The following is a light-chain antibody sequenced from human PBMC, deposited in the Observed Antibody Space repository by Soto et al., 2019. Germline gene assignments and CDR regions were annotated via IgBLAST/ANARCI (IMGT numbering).Light chain of an antibody. V-gene: IGLV2-14*03. CDR2: DVT. CDR3: SSYTSSSTVV. Sequence: QSALTQPASVSGSPGQSITISCTGTSSDVGGYYSVSWYQQHPGKAPKLMIYDVTNRPSGVSNRFSGSKSGNTASLTISGLQAEDEADYYCSSYTSSSTVVFGGGTKLTVL. CDR1: SSDVGGYYS. J-gene: IGLJ2*01.